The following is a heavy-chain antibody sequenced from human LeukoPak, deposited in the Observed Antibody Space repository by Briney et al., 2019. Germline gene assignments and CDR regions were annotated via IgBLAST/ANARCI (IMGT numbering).Heavy chain of an antibody. CDR2: IYYSGST. CDR1: GGSISSYY. CDR3: ARVAVDGYGDSYDAFDI. D-gene: IGHD4-17*01. J-gene: IGHJ3*02. Sequence: SETLSLTCTVSGGSISSYYWSWIRQPPGKGLEWIGYIYYSGSTNYNPSLKSRVTISVDTSKNQFSLKLSSVTAADTAVYYCARVAVDGYGDSYDAFDIWGQGTMVTVSS. V-gene: IGHV4-59*01.